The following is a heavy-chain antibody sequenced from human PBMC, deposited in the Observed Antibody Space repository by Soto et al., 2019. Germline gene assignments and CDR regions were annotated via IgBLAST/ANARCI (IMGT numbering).Heavy chain of an antibody. CDR3: ARTLAARHYYYYYGMDV. CDR2: IIPIFGTA. J-gene: IGHJ6*02. Sequence: GASVKVSCKASGGTFSSYAISWVRQAPGQGLEWMGGIIPIFGTANYAQKFQGRVTITADESTSTAYMELSSLRSEDTAVYYCARTLAARHYYYYYGMDVWGQGTTVTVSS. V-gene: IGHV1-69*13. CDR1: GGTFSSYA. D-gene: IGHD6-6*01.